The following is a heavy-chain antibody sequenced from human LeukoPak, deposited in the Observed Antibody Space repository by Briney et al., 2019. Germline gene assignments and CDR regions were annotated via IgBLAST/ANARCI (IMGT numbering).Heavy chain of an antibody. CDR2: FDPEDGET. J-gene: IGHJ4*02. D-gene: IGHD6-6*01. CDR1: GYTLTELS. V-gene: IGHV1-24*01. CDR3: NASPYGSSSRHDDY. Sequence: ASVKVSCKVSGYTLTELSMHWVRQAPGKGLEWMGSFDPEDGETIYAQKFQGRVTMTEDTSTDTAYMELSSLISEDTAVYYCNASPYGSSSRHDDYWGQGTLVTVSS.